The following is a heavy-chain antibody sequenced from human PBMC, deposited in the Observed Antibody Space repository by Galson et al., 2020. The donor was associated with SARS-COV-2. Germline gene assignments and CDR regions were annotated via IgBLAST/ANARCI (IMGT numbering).Heavy chain of an antibody. CDR1: GFTFSSYG. J-gene: IGHJ3*02. CDR3: AKGYCTNGVCYSPDHDAFDI. Sequence: GGSLRLSCAASGFTFSSYGMHWVRQAPGKGLEWVAVIWYDGSNKYYADSVKGRFTISRDNSKNTLYLQMNSLRAEDTAVYYCAKGYCTNGVCYSPDHDAFDIWGQGTMVTVSS. CDR2: IWYDGSNK. D-gene: IGHD2-8*01. V-gene: IGHV3-33*06.